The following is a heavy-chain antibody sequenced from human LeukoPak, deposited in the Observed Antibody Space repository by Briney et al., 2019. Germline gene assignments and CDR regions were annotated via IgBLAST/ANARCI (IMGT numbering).Heavy chain of an antibody. V-gene: IGHV4-59*01. D-gene: IGHD2-21*02. CDR2: IYYSGST. Sequence: PSETLSLTCTVSGDSISSYYWSWIRQPPGKGPEWIGYIYYSGSTNYSPSLKSRVTISVDTSKNQFSLKLSSVTAADTAVYYCARARGGDLAGLFDYWGQGTLVTVSS. CDR1: GDSISSYY. CDR3: ARARGGDLAGLFDY. J-gene: IGHJ4*02.